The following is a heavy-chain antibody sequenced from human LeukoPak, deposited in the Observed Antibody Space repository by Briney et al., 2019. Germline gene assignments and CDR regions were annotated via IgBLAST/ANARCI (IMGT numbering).Heavy chain of an antibody. J-gene: IGHJ4*02. CDR1: GFTFSSFE. V-gene: IGHV3-48*03. D-gene: IGHD2-2*01. CDR2: ISGSGSTI. Sequence: PGGPLRLSCAASGFTFSSFEINWVRQAPGRGLEWVSYISGSGSTIYYADSVKGRFTISRDNAKNSLYLQMNSLRAEDTAVYYCARSRWGLGYCSTTSCYSFDYWGQGTLVTVSS. CDR3: ARSRWGLGYCSTTSCYSFDY.